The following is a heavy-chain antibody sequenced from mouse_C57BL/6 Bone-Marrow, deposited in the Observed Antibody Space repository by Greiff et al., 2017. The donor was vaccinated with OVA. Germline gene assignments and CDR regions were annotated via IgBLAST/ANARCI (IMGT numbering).Heavy chain of an antibody. CDR3: ARSGRDQYFDV. D-gene: IGHD3-3*01. CDR2: IDPSDSET. V-gene: IGHV1-52*01. CDR1: GYTFTSYW. J-gene: IGHJ1*03. Sequence: VQLQQPGAELVRPGSSVKLSCKASGYTFTSYWMHWVKQRPIQGLEWIGNIDPSDSETHYNQKFKDKATLTVDKSSSTAYMQLSSLTSEDSAVYYCARSGRDQYFDVWGTGTTVTVSS.